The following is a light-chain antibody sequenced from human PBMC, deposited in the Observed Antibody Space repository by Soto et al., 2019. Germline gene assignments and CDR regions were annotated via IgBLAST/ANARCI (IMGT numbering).Light chain of an antibody. V-gene: IGKV1-39*01. J-gene: IGKJ4*01. CDR3: QQSYSTPLT. CDR2: AAS. Sequence: DIQMTQSPSSLSASVGDRVTITCRASQSISSYVNWYQQKPGKAPKLLIYAASSLQSGVPSRFSGSGSGTDFTLTISSLQPEDFATYYCQQSYSTPLTFGGGTQVEIK. CDR1: QSISSY.